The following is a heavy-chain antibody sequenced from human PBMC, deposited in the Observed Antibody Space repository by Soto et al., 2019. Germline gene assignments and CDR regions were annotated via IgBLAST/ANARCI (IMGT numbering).Heavy chain of an antibody. J-gene: IGHJ3*02. CDR1: GFSFGDYI. V-gene: IGHV3-21*01. D-gene: IGHD4-17*01. CDR3: ASPRDYCVTTSNCFIAFDI. CDR2: ISHSGSYI. Sequence: AQLVESGGSLVKPGGSLRLSCAASGFSFGDYIMNWVRQAPGRGLEWVASISHSGSYIFYADSEKGRFTIPRDNSRDSLYLQMNSLRVDDTAIYYCASPRDYCVTTSNCFIAFDIWGQGTRVTVSS.